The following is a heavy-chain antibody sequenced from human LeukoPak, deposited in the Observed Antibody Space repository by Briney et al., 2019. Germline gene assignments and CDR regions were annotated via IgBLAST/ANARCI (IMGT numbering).Heavy chain of an antibody. Sequence: ASVKVSCKASGYAFPNYGISWVRQAPGQGLEWMGWISAYNGNTNYAQKLQGRVTTTTDTSTSTAYMELRSLRSDDTAVYYCARDRGIADLFDYWGQGTLVTVSS. CDR2: ISAYNGNT. D-gene: IGHD6-13*01. J-gene: IGHJ4*02. CDR1: GYAFPNYG. V-gene: IGHV1-18*01. CDR3: ARDRGIADLFDY.